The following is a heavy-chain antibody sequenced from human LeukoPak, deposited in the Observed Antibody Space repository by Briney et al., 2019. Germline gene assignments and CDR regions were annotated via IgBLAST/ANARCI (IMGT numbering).Heavy chain of an antibody. CDR1: GFTFSSYA. J-gene: IGHJ4*02. Sequence: GGSLRLSCAASGFTFSSYAMSWVRQAPGKGLEWVSAISGSAGSTYYADSVKGRFTISRDNSKNTLYLQMNSLRAEDTAVYYCARGTILAAYYFDYWGQGTLVTVSS. CDR2: ISGSAGST. V-gene: IGHV3-23*01. CDR3: ARGTILAAYYFDY. D-gene: IGHD3-9*01.